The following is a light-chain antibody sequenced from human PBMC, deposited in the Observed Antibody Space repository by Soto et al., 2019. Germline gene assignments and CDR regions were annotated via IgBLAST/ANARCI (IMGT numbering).Light chain of an antibody. CDR3: SSYTTSSTCHIG. Sequence: QSALTQPASVSGSPGQSITISCTGTSSDVGGYNYVSWYQQHPVKAPKCMIYDVSNRPSGVSMRFSGSKSGNTASRTISVLLAEDESDYYCSSYTTSSTCHIGFGTGTKVTVL. CDR2: DVS. V-gene: IGLV2-14*01. CDR1: SSDVGGYNY. J-gene: IGLJ1*01.